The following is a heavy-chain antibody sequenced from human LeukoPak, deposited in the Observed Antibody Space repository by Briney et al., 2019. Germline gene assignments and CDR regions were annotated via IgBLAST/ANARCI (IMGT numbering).Heavy chain of an antibody. Sequence: SETLSLTCTVSGGSISSYYWSWIRQPPGKGLEWIGYIYYSGSTNYNPSLKSRVTISVDTSKNQFSLKLSSVTAADTAVYYCARVREDGEDSFGENYYMDVWGKGTTVTVSS. J-gene: IGHJ6*03. CDR2: IYYSGST. CDR1: GGSISSYY. D-gene: IGHD3-10*01. V-gene: IGHV4-59*01. CDR3: ARVREDGEDSFGENYYMDV.